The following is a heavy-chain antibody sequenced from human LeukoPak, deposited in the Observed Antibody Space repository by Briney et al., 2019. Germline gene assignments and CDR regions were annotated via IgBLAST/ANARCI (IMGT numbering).Heavy chain of an antibody. CDR2: IYYSGST. CDR1: GGSISSGGYY. J-gene: IGHJ4*02. V-gene: IGHV4-31*03. D-gene: IGHD4-23*01. Sequence: SQTLSLTCTVSGGSISSGGYYWSWIRQHPGKGLEWIGYIYYSGSTYYNPSLKSRVTISVDTSKDQFSLKLSSVTAADTAVYYCARARTTVVTLDYWGQGTLVTVSS. CDR3: ARARTTVVTLDY.